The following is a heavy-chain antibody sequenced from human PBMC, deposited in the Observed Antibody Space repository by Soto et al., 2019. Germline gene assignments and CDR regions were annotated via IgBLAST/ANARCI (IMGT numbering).Heavy chain of an antibody. CDR2: IEPSDHVT. J-gene: IGHJ4*02. V-gene: IGHV5-10-1*01. D-gene: IGHD3-9*01. Sequence: EVQLVQSGAEVKKPGESLRISCKGSGYSFTNSWISWVRQMPGKGLEWMGRIEPSDHVTNYGPSFQGRVTISADTSINTAFLQWGSLTASDTAMYYCATHWFLGGAEDYWGQGTLVTVSS. CDR1: GYSFTNSW. CDR3: ATHWFLGGAEDY.